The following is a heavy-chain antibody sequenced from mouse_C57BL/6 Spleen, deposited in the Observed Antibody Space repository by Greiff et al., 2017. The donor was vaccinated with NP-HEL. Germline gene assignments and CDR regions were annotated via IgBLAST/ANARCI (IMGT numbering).Heavy chain of an antibody. CDR2: ISDGGSYT. V-gene: IGHV5-4*01. CDR1: GFTFSSYA. Sequence: EVQGVESGGGLVKPGGSLKLSCAASGFTFSSYAMSWVRQTPEKRLEWVATISDGGSYTYYPDNVKGRFTISRENAKNNLYLQMSHLKSEDTAMYYCARDNYGNSLSWFAYWGQGTLVTVSA. D-gene: IGHD2-1*01. CDR3: ARDNYGNSLSWFAY. J-gene: IGHJ3*01.